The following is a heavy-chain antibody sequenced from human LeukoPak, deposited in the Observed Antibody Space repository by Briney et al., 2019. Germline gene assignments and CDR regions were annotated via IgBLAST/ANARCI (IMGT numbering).Heavy chain of an antibody. CDR2: IRSKAYGGTT. Sequence: PGRSLRLSCTASGFTFCDYAMSWVRQAPGKGLEWVGFIRSKAYGGTTEYAASVKGRFTISRDDSKSIAYLQMNSLKTEDTAVYYCTRGSDDYGDYVPFDYWGQGTLVTVSS. CDR3: TRGSDDYGDYVPFDY. J-gene: IGHJ4*02. V-gene: IGHV3-49*04. D-gene: IGHD4-17*01. CDR1: GFTFCDYA.